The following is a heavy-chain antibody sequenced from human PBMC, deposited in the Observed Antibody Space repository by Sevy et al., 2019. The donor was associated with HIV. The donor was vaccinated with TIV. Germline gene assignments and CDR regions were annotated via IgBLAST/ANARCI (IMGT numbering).Heavy chain of an antibody. Sequence: ASVKVSCKASGGTFSSYAISWVRQAPGQGLEWMGGIIPIFGTANYAQKFQGRVTITADESTCTAYMELSSLRSGDTAVYYCARVRSNHLGYFDYWGQGTLVTVSS. J-gene: IGHJ4*02. D-gene: IGHD2-2*01. CDR1: GGTFSSYA. CDR3: ARVRSNHLGYFDY. CDR2: IIPIFGTA. V-gene: IGHV1-69*13.